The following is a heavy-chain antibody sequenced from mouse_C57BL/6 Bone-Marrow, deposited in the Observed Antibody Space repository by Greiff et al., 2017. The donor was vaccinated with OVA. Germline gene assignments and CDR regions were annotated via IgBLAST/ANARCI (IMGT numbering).Heavy chain of an antibody. CDR1: GFTFSSYG. Sequence: EVKLVESGGDLVKPGGSLKLSCAASGFTFSSYGMSWVRQTPDKRLEWVATISSGGSYTYYPDSVKGRFTISRDNAKNTLYLQMSSLKSEDTAMYYCARHPFDGYQRYFDYWGQGTTLTVSS. CDR3: ARHPFDGYQRYFDY. J-gene: IGHJ2*01. CDR2: ISSGGSYT. D-gene: IGHD2-3*01. V-gene: IGHV5-6*01.